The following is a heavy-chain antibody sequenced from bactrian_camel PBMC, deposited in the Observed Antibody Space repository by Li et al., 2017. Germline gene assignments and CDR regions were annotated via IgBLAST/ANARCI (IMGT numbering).Heavy chain of an antibody. CDR2: IDSDGTT. D-gene: IGHD7*01. V-gene: IGHV3S53*01. Sequence: HVQLVESGGGSVQTGGSLRLSCVFSEWKYKHSDMYCMGWFRQAPGKEREGVAAIDSDGTTAYADSVKGRFTVSADNAKNTLYLQMNSLKPEDTAVYYCAAEPGRDIALVVGSVGVPDFTYKGQGTQVTVS. CDR1: EWKYKHSDMYC. J-gene: IGHJ4*01.